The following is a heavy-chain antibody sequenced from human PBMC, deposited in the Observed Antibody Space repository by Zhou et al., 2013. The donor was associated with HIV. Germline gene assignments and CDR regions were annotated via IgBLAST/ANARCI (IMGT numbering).Heavy chain of an antibody. CDR1: GGTFSSYA. J-gene: IGHJ3*02. D-gene: IGHD3-22*01. V-gene: IGHV1-69*13. Sequence: QVQLVQSGAEVKKPGSSVKVSCKASGGTFSSYAISWVRQAPGQGLEWMGRIIPIFGTANYAQKFQGRVTITADESTSTAYMELSSLRSEDTAVYYCARDRSMDYYDSSASRDAFDIWGQGTNGHRLF. CDR3: ARDRSMDYYDSSASRDAFDI. CDR2: IIPIFGTA.